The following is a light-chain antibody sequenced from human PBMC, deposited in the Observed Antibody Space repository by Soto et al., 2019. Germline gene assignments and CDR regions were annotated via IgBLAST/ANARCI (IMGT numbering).Light chain of an antibody. CDR3: QQSYSSPRT. CDR2: AAS. J-gene: IGKJ1*01. V-gene: IGKV1-39*01. Sequence: DIQMTQSPSSLSASVGDRVTVTCRASEDIHNILNWYQQKPGKAPKVLIYAASSLHTGVPSRFSGSGSGTHLTLTISSLQTEDFANYYCQQSYSSPRTFGQGTKVDIK. CDR1: EDIHNI.